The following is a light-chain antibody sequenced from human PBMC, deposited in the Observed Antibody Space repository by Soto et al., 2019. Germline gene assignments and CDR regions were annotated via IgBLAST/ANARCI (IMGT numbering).Light chain of an antibody. J-gene: IGKJ2*01. CDR1: QSVSRN. V-gene: IGKV3-15*01. CDR3: QKPNNWPKYT. CDR2: GAS. Sequence: IFVTQSPSTLSVSPGERSTLSCRASQSVSRNLAWYQQKPGQAPRLLIYGASTRATGITARFSGSGSGTALTVIISSVKYEDFAVYYCQKPNNWPKYTFGQGT.